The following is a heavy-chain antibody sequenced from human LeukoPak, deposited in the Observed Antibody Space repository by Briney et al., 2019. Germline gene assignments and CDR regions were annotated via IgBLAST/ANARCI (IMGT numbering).Heavy chain of an antibody. D-gene: IGHD6-19*01. Sequence: PSETLSLTCAVHGGSFSGYYWSWIRQPPGKGLEWIGEINHSGSTNYNPSLKSRVTISVDTSKNQFSLKLSPVTAADTAVYYCARRFYRQWPTYYFDYWGQGTLDTVSS. CDR1: GGSFSGYY. CDR3: ARRFYRQWPTYYFDY. J-gene: IGHJ4*02. V-gene: IGHV4-34*01. CDR2: INHSGST.